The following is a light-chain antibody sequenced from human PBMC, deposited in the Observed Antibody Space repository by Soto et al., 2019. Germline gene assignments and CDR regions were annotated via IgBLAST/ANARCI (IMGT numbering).Light chain of an antibody. CDR2: GAS. Sequence: IQMTQSPPSLSASVGDRVTLTCRASQGITNNLAWYQQKPGKAPNLLIYGASTLQSGVPSRFSGSGSGTDFTLTISSLQPEDSAAYYCQQSHSSPLTFGGGTKVDIK. CDR1: QGITNN. V-gene: IGKV1-39*01. CDR3: QQSHSSPLT. J-gene: IGKJ4*01.